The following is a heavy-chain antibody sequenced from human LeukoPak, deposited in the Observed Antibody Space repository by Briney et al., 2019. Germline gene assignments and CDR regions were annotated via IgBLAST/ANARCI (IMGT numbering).Heavy chain of an antibody. D-gene: IGHD6-19*01. Sequence: PSETLSLTCTVSGGSISSSNYYWGWIRQPPGKGLEWIGSIYYSGSTYYNPSLKSRVTISVDTSKNQFSLKLSSVTAADTAVYYCARGSSGLVFDYWGQGTLVTVSS. V-gene: IGHV4-39*01. CDR1: GGSISSSNYY. CDR3: ARGSSGLVFDY. CDR2: IYYSGST. J-gene: IGHJ4*02.